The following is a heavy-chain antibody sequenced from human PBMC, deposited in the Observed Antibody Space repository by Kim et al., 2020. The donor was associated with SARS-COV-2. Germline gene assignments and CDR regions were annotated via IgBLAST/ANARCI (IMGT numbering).Heavy chain of an antibody. D-gene: IGHD3-10*01. J-gene: IGHJ4*02. CDR2: NT. CDR3: AAGGSGSYYS. V-gene: IGHV1-58*01. Sequence: NTNYAQKFQERVTITRDMSTSTAYMELSSLRSEDTAVYYCAAGGSGSYYSWGQGTLVTVSS.